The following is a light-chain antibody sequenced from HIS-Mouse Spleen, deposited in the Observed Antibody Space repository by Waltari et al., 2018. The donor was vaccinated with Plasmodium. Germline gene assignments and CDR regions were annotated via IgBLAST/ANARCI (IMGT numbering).Light chain of an antibody. V-gene: IGKV1-39*01. CDR3: QQNYNTWT. CDR2: AAS. J-gene: IGKJ1*01. Sequence: DIQMTQSPSSLSASVGDRVTIPCRASQSIRSYLNWDQQKPGKAPKLLIYAASSLQSGVPSRFSGSGSGTDFTLTISSLQPEDFATYYCQQNYNTWTFGQGTKVEIK. CDR1: QSIRSY.